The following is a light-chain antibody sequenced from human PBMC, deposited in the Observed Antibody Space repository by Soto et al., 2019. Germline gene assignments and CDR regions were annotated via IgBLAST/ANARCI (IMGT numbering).Light chain of an antibody. CDR3: QQYGSSPRVT. Sequence: QMTQSPSTLSTSVAATVTVTCRACQTISSWLAWYQQKPGKAPKLLIYDAYSLESGVPSRFSGSGGGTDFTLTISRLEPEDFAVYYCQQYGSSPRVTFGPGTKVGIK. J-gene: IGKJ3*01. V-gene: IGKV1-5*01. CDR1: QTISSW. CDR2: DAY.